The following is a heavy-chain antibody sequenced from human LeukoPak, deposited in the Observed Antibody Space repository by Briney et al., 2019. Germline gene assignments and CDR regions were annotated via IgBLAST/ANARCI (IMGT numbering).Heavy chain of an antibody. CDR3: ARVPPGPYGGNTYHFDY. Sequence: ASVKVSCKASGYTFTSYGISWVRQAPGQGLEWMGWISAYDGNTNYAQKLQGRVTMTTDTSTSTAYMELRSLRSDDTAVYYCARVPPGPYGGNTYHFDYWGQGTLVTVSS. CDR2: ISAYDGNT. D-gene: IGHD4/OR15-4a*01. V-gene: IGHV1-18*01. CDR1: GYTFTSYG. J-gene: IGHJ4*02.